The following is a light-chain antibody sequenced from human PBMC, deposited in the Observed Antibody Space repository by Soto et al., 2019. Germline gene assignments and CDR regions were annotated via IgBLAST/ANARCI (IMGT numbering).Light chain of an antibody. CDR3: QQYDTYFRYT. CDR1: QSISSR. V-gene: IGKV1-5*01. J-gene: IGKJ2*01. Sequence: DIQMTQSPSTLSASVGDRVTITCRASQSISSRLAWYQKKPGNAPKLLIYDVLNLESGVTSRFSGSGSGTEFTLSIGSLQPDDFATYDCQQYDTYFRYTFGQGTKLEIK. CDR2: DVL.